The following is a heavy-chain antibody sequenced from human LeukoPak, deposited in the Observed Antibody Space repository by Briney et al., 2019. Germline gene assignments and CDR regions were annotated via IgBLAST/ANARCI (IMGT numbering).Heavy chain of an antibody. V-gene: IGHV4-39*07. D-gene: IGHD3-10*01. J-gene: IGHJ5*02. CDR3: ARSGKYSGSYYRWGSPPKYNWFDP. CDR2: INHSGST. Sequence: SETLSLTCTVSGGSISSSSYYWSWIRQPPGKGLEWIGEINHSGSTNYNPSLKSRVTISVDTSKNQFSLKLSSVTAADTAVYYCARSGKYSGSYYRWGSPPKYNWFDPWGQGTLVTVSS. CDR1: GGSISSSSYY.